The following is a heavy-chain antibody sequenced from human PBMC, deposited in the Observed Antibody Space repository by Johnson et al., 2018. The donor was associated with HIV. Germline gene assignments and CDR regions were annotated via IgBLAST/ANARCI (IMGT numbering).Heavy chain of an antibody. V-gene: IGHV3-30-3*01. CDR3: ARPYDSSGGVAFDI. J-gene: IGHJ3*02. CDR1: GFTFSSYA. CDR2: ISYDGSNK. D-gene: IGHD3-22*01. Sequence: QVQLVESGGGVVQPGRSLRLSCAASGFTFSSYAMHWVRQAPGKGLEWVAVISYDGSNKYYADSVKGRFTISRDNSKNTLYMQMNSLRAEDTAVYYCARPYDSSGGVAFDIWGQGTMVTVSS.